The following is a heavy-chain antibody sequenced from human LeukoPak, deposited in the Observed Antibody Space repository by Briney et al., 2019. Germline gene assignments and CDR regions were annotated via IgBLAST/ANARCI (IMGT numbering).Heavy chain of an antibody. CDR2: ISSSGSTI. CDR3: ARETAYCGGDCYSAFGY. J-gene: IGHJ4*02. CDR1: GFTFSSYE. V-gene: IGHV3-48*03. D-gene: IGHD2-21*02. Sequence: GGSLRLSCAASGFTFSSYEMNWVRQAPGKGLEWVSYISSSGSTIYYADSVKGRFTISRDNAKNSLYLQMNSLRAEDTAVYYCARETAYCGGDCYSAFGYWGQGTLVTVSS.